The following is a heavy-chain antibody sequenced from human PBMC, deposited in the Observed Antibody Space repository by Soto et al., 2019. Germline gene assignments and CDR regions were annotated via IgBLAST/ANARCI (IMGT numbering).Heavy chain of an antibody. CDR3: GRPWGIGGATPGS. CDR2: VYYSGKT. D-gene: IGHD6-19*01. J-gene: IGHJ5*02. V-gene: IGHV4-39*01. Sequence: QLQESGPRLVKPSETLSLTCTVSGGSINSSTYYWGWIRQSPGKGLEWIGNVYYSGKTYYSPSLKRRVSLSIDTSRNQFSLRLRSVTAADTAIFYCGRPWGIGGATPGSWGQGGLVTVSS. CDR1: GGSINSSTYY.